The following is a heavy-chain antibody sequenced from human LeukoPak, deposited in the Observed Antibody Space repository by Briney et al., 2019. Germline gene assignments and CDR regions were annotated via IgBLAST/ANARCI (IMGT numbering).Heavy chain of an antibody. CDR3: ARERAAILYYFDY. J-gene: IGHJ4*02. CDR2: IYYSGST. CDR1: GGSISSSSYY. Sequence: SETLSLTCTVSGGSISSSSYYWGWIRQPPGKGLEWIGSIYYSGSTYYNPSLKSRVTISVDTSKNQFSLKLSSVTAADTAVYYCARERAAILYYFDYWGQGTLVTVSS. D-gene: IGHD2-21*02. V-gene: IGHV4-39*02.